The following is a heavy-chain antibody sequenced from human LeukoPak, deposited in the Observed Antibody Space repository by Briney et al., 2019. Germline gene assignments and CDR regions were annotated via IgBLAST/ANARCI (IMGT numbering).Heavy chain of an antibody. CDR2: IIPIFGTA. Sequence: ASVKVSCKASGGTFSSYAISWVRQAPGQGLEWMGGIIPIFGTANYAQKFQGRVTITTDESTSTAYMELSSLRSEDTAVYYCASTVLRFLEWPWGAFDIWGQGTLVTVSS. J-gene: IGHJ1*01. V-gene: IGHV1-69*05. CDR3: ASTVLRFLEWPWGAFDI. D-gene: IGHD3-3*01. CDR1: GGTFSSYA.